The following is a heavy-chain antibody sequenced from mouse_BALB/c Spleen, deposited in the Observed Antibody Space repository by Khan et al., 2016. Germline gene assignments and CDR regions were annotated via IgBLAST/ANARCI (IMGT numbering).Heavy chain of an antibody. D-gene: IGHD2-14*01. CDR1: GFDFSRYW. CDR2: INPDSYTI. J-gene: IGHJ3*01. Sequence: EVKLLESGGGLVHPGGSLKLSCAASGFDFSRYWMSWVRQAPGKGLVWLGEINPDSYTINFTPSLKDKFIISRDNAKTTLYLQLRKGGPEDTALYYCARAGYYRFRAYWGQGGLVTVSA. V-gene: IGHV4-1*02. CDR3: ARAGYYRFRAY.